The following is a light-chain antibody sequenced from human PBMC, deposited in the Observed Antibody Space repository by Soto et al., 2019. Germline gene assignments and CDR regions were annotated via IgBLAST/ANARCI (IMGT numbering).Light chain of an antibody. Sequence: QSVLTQPPSVSGAPGQRVTISCTGTSSNIGPGYDVHWYQQLPGTAPKVLIYDNTKRPSGVPDRFSGSKSGTSASLAITGLQAEDEADYYCQSYASSLRVVVFGGGTKLTVL. J-gene: IGLJ2*01. CDR2: DNT. CDR1: SSNIGPGYD. V-gene: IGLV1-40*01. CDR3: QSYASSLRVVV.